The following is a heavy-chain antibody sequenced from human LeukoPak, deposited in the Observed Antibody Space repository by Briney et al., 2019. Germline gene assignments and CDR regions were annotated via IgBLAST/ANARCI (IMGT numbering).Heavy chain of an antibody. CDR1: GFTFSSYT. CDR3: AREEELVLTGYYDYYYYGMDV. Sequence: GGSLRLSCAASGFTFSSYTMSWVRQAPGKGLEWVSTITTSDGNTYYADSVKGRFTISRDNSKNTLYLQMNSLRAEDTAVHYCAREEELVLTGYYDYYYYGMDVWGQGTTVTVSS. D-gene: IGHD3-9*01. V-gene: IGHV3-23*01. CDR2: ITTSDGNT. J-gene: IGHJ6*02.